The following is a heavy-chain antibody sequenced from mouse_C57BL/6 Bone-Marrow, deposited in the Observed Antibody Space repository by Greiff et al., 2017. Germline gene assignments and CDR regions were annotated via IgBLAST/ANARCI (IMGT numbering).Heavy chain of an antibody. CDR2: ISYDGSN. D-gene: IGHD1-1*02. CDR1: GYSITSGYY. Sequence: ESGPGLVKPSQSLSLTCSVTGYSITSGYYWNWIRQFPGNKLEWMGYISYDGSNNYNPSLKNRISITRDTSKNQFFLKLNSVTTEDTATYYCANLWEYYFDYWGQGTTLTVSS. CDR3: ANLWEYYFDY. J-gene: IGHJ2*01. V-gene: IGHV3-6*01.